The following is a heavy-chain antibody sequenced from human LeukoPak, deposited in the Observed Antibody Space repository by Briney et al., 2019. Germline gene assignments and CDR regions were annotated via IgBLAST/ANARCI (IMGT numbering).Heavy chain of an antibody. D-gene: IGHD2-2*01. CDR3: ASDCSSTSCYGKSDY. V-gene: IGHV1-2*02. CDR1: GYTFTGNY. J-gene: IGHJ4*02. Sequence: GASVTVTCKASGYTFTGNYMHWVRQPPRQGLELMGWINPNSGGTNYSQKFQGRVTMTRDTSMSTAYMELSRLSCDDPAVYYRASDCSSTSCYGKSDYWGKGTRVT. CDR2: INPNSGGT.